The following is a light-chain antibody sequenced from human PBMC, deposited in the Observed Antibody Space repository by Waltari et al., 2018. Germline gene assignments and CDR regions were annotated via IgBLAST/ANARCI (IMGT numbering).Light chain of an antibody. CDR2: TAS. CDR1: QSISSY. CDR3: QQSYLTPGIT. V-gene: IGKV1-39*01. J-gene: IGKJ5*01. Sequence: DIQMTQSPSSLSASVGDRVTITCRASQSISSYLNWYQQKPGKAPKLLIYTASSLQSGDPSRFSGSQSGTDFTLPISNLQPEDFATYYWQQSYLTPGITFSQWTLLELK.